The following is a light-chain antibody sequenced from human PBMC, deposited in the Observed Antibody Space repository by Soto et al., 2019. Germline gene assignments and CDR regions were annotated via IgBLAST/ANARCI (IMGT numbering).Light chain of an antibody. V-gene: IGKV3-15*01. J-gene: IGKJ2*01. CDR2: GAS. Sequence: EVLMTQSPAILSLSPGERATLSCRTSQTVSSNLVWYQQKPGQAPRLLIYGASTRATGTPGRFSGSGSGTELTLTISSLQSEDFAIYYCQQYNNWPPYTFGQGTRLEIK. CDR3: QQYNNWPPYT. CDR1: QTVSSN.